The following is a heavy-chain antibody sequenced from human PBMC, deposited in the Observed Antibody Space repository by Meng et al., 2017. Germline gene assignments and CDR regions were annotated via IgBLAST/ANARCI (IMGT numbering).Heavy chain of an antibody. Sequence: QVEPGQLGASETKPGPWVKSSCKATGGYFSWYAISWVRQAPGQGLGWMGGIIPIFGTANYAQKFHGRVTITADKSTSKAYMELSSLRSEDTAVYYCARDDSSGWYYFDYWGQGTLVTVSS. CDR2: IIPIFGTA. J-gene: IGHJ4*02. CDR3: ARDDSSGWYYFDY. D-gene: IGHD6-19*01. CDR1: GGYFSWYA. V-gene: IGHV1-69*06.